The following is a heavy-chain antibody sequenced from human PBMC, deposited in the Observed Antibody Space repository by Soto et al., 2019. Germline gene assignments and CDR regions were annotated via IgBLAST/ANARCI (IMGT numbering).Heavy chain of an antibody. D-gene: IGHD5-12*01. J-gene: IGHJ4*02. V-gene: IGHV5-51*01. CDR2: IYPGGSDT. Sequence: GESLKISCKGSGYSFTIYWIGWVRQMPGKGLEWMGIIYPGGSDTRYSPSFQGQVTISADKSISTAYLQWSSLKASDTAMYYCARPGGYSGYVGMVYFDYWGQGTLVTVSS. CDR1: GYSFTIYW. CDR3: ARPGGYSGYVGMVYFDY.